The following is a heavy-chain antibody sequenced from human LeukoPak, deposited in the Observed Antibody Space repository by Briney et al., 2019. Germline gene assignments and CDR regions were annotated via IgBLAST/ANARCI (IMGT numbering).Heavy chain of an antibody. J-gene: IGHJ4*02. CDR2: ITHDGRST. D-gene: IGHD6-19*01. V-gene: IGHV3-74*01. Sequence: GGSLRLSCAASGLTFSNYWMNWVRQAPGKGLVWVSRITHDGRSTAYADSVKGRFTISRDNAKNTLDLQMNSLRAEDTAVYYCASAPYSSGWYSFDYWGQGTLVTVSS. CDR1: GLTFSNYW. CDR3: ASAPYSSGWYSFDY.